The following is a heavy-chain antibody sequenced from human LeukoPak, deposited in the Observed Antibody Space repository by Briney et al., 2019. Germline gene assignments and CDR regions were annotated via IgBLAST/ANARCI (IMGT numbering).Heavy chain of an antibody. CDR2: INPNSGGT. CDR3: ARVGWSSSSPIDY. D-gene: IGHD6-6*01. Sequence: ASVKVSCKASGYTFTGYYMHWGRQSPGQGLEWMGWINPNSGGTNYAQKFQGRVTMTRATSISTAYMELSRLRSDDTAVYYCARVGWSSSSPIDYWGQGTLVTVSS. CDR1: GYTFTGYY. J-gene: IGHJ4*02. V-gene: IGHV1-2*02.